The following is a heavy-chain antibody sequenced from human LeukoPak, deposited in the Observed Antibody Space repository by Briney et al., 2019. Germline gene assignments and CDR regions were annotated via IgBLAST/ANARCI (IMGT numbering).Heavy chain of an antibody. Sequence: TGGSLRLSCSASGFTFSSYAMHWVRQAPGKGLEYVSAISSNGGSTYYADSVKGRFTISRDNSKNTLYLQMSSLRAEDTAVYHCVKDQSSGSPVYYFDYWGQGTLVTVSS. D-gene: IGHD1-26*01. CDR2: ISSNGGST. CDR1: GFTFSSYA. V-gene: IGHV3-64D*06. CDR3: VKDQSSGSPVYYFDY. J-gene: IGHJ4*02.